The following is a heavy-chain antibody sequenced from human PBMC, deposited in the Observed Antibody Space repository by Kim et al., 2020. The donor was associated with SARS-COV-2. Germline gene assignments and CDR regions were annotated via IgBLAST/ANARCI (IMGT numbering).Heavy chain of an antibody. Sequence: SETLSLTCTVSGGSISTYYWSWIRQPPGKGLEWIGYIYYTGSTNYNPSLKSRVTISVDTSKNQFSLKLSSVTAADTAVYYCVRDDSNRFAYWGQGTLVTVSS. CDR3: VRDDSNRFAY. J-gene: IGHJ4*02. CDR2: IYYTGST. CDR1: GGSISTYY. D-gene: IGHD4-4*01. V-gene: IGHV4-59*01.